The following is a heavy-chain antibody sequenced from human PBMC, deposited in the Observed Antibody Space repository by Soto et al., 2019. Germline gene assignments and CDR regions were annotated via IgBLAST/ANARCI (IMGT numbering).Heavy chain of an antibody. CDR3: ARGPGGPDGPGDY. CDR1: GYTFTSYA. CDR2: INAGNGNT. V-gene: IGHV1-3*01. D-gene: IGHD2-15*01. J-gene: IGHJ4*02. Sequence: QVQLEQSGAEVKKPGASVKVSCKASGYTFTSYAMHWVRQAPGQRLEWMGWINAGNGNTKYSRKFQGRVTITRDTSASTAYMELSSLRSEDTAVYYCARGPGGPDGPGDYWGQGTLVTVSS.